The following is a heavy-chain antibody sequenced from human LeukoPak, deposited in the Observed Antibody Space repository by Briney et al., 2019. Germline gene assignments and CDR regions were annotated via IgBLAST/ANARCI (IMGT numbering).Heavy chain of an antibody. J-gene: IGHJ4*02. CDR1: GFTFSXXX. Sequence: GGSLRLSCAASGFTFSXXXXXXXXXXXXXXXXXVAVIXYDGSNKYXXXXVXXXFTXXXXNXKNTLYLQMNSLRAEDTAVYYCAREFAMVRGFDYWGQGTLVTVSS. CDR3: AREFAMVRGFDY. CDR2: IXYDGSNK. V-gene: IGHV3-33*01. D-gene: IGHD3-10*01.